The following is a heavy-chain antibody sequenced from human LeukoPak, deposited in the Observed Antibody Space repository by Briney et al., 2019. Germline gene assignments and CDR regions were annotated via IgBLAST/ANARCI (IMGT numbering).Heavy chain of an antibody. CDR3: AKDRCSNGVGCYYYYMDV. CDR1: RFTFSSYG. D-gene: IGHD2-8*01. Sequence: PGGSLRLSCAASRFTFSSYGMHSVRQAPGKGLEWVAYIQYDGSNEQYADSVKGRFSISRDSSKNILYLQMNSLRAEDTAVYYCAKDRCSNGVGCYYYYMDVWGKGTSVTISS. J-gene: IGHJ6*03. CDR2: IQYDGSNE. V-gene: IGHV3-30*02.